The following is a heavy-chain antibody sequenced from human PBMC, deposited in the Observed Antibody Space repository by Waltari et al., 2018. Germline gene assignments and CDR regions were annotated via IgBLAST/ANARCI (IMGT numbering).Heavy chain of an antibody. V-gene: IGHV3-21*01. Sequence: EVQLVESGGGLVKPGGSLRLSCAASGFTFSSYSMNWVRQAPGKGLGWWSSISSSSSYISYADSWKGRFTISRDNAKNSLYLQRNSLRAEDMAVYYCVRDPRYCSSTSCHDYWGQGTLVTVAS. CDR3: VRDPRYCSSTSCHDY. J-gene: IGHJ4*02. D-gene: IGHD2-2*01. CDR2: ISSSSSYI. CDR1: GFTFSSYS.